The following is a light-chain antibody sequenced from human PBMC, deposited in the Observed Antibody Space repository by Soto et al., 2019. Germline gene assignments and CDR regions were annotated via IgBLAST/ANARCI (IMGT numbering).Light chain of an antibody. Sequence: QSVLTQPASVSGSPGQSITISCTGTSSDVGGYNYVSWYQQHPGKAPKLIIYEVSNRPSGVSNRFSGSKSGDTASLTISGLHAEDEADYYCSSYTSSSTLYVFGTGT. CDR1: SSDVGGYNY. J-gene: IGLJ1*01. V-gene: IGLV2-14*01. CDR2: EVS. CDR3: SSYTSSSTLYV.